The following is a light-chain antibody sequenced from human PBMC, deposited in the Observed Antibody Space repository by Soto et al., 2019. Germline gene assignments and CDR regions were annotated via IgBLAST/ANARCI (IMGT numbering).Light chain of an antibody. V-gene: IGKV1-12*01. J-gene: IGKJ2*01. Sequence: DIQMTQSPSSVSASVGDRVTITCRASQGINTHLAWYQQKPGKAPNLLISAASNLQSGVPSRFSGSASGTDFTLTISSLQPEDFTTYYCQQTNTFPHTFGQGTNLEIK. CDR1: QGINTH. CDR3: QQTNTFPHT. CDR2: AAS.